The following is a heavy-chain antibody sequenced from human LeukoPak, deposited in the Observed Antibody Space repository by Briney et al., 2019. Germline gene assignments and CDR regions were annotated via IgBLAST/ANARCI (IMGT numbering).Heavy chain of an antibody. CDR2: IYYSGSGST. CDR1: GGSISSNAYY. Sequence: SETLSLTCTVSGGSISSNAYYWAWIRQPPGKGLEWIGYIYYSGSGSTNYNPSLKSRVTISVDTSKNQFSLKLSSVTAADTAVYYCARGEYSGSDWGQGTLVTVSS. J-gene: IGHJ4*02. CDR3: ARGEYSGSD. D-gene: IGHD1-1*01. V-gene: IGHV4-61*08.